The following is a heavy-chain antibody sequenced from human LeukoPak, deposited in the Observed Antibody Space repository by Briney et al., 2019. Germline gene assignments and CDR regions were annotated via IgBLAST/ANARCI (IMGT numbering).Heavy chain of an antibody. CDR3: ARERREQLLPPYTRSVTYFDY. CDR2: ITYSGST. Sequence: TSETLSLTCTVSGGSITSNSYYWGWIRQPPGKGLEWIGSITYSGSTYYNPSLKRRVTISIDTSKNQFSLKLSSVTAADTAVYYCARERREQLLPPYTRSVTYFDYWGQGTLVTVSS. V-gene: IGHV4-39*07. CDR1: GGSITSNSYY. J-gene: IGHJ4*02. D-gene: IGHD2-2*01.